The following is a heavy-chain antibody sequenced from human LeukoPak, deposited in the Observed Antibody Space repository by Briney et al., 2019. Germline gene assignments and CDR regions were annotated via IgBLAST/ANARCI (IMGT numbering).Heavy chain of an antibody. D-gene: IGHD3-3*01. V-gene: IGHV3-21*01. CDR3: ARAGGVFGVVPKLDY. CDR1: GFTFNNYN. CDR2: ISSRSSSI. J-gene: IGHJ4*02. Sequence: GGSLRLSCAASGFTFNNYNMDWVRQAPGKGLEWVSSISSRSSSIYYAGSVKGRFTISRDNAKNSLYLQMNSLRAEDTAVYFCARAGGVFGVVPKLDYWGQGTLVTVSS.